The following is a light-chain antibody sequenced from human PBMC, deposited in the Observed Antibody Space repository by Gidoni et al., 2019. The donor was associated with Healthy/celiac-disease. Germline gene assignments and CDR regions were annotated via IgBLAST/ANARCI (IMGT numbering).Light chain of an antibody. CDR3: QQYGSSPLX. CDR1: QSVSSSY. CDR2: GAS. Sequence: EIVLTPSPGTLSLSPGERATLSCRASQSVSSSYLAWYQQKPGQAPRLLIYGASSRATGIPDRFSGSGSGTDFTLTISRLEPEDFAVYYCQQYGSSPLXLXGGTKVEIK. V-gene: IGKV3-20*01. J-gene: IGKJ4*01.